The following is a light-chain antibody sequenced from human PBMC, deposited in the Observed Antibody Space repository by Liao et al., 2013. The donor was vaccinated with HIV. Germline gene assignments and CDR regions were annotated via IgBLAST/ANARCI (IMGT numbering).Light chain of an antibody. CDR3: QVCDVCYTGGWV. Sequence: SFELTQPPSVPVAPGGTARVTCGGDSVGTHGVHWDQQTPGQAPMVVMSFETDRPSGIPERFSGSRSGKTATLTFSRVEAGVEAIYFCQVCDVCYTGGWVVGGVTKLTVL. J-gene: IGLJ3*02. V-gene: IGLV3-21*04. CDR2: FET. CDR1: SVGTHG.